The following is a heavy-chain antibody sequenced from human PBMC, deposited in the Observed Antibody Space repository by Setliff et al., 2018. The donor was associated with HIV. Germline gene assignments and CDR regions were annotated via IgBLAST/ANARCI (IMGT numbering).Heavy chain of an antibody. CDR2: IYPGDSDA. J-gene: IGHJ6*04. D-gene: IGHD2-15*01. CDR3: ARLAGYCSGATCHGGVDV. Sequence: PGESLKISCKGSGYSFTSYWIGWVRQMPGKGLEWMGIIYPGDSDAIYSPSLQGQVTISADKSIRTAYLQWSSLKASDTAMYYCARLAGYCSGATCHGGVDVWGKGTTVTVSS. V-gene: IGHV5-51*01. CDR1: GYSFTSYW.